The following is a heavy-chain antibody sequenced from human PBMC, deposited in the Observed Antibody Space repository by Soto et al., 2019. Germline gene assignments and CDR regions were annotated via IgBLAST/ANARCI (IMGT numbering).Heavy chain of an antibody. CDR2: TYYRSKWYN. CDR1: GDSVSSNSAA. Sequence: SQTLSLTCAISGDSVSSNSAAWNWIRQSPSRGLEWLGRTYYRSKWYNDYAVSVKSRITINPDTSKNQFSLQLNSVTPEDTAVYYCAREVLVVVAETYYYYYGMDVWGQGTTVTVSS. D-gene: IGHD2-15*01. V-gene: IGHV6-1*01. J-gene: IGHJ6*02. CDR3: AREVLVVVAETYYYYYGMDV.